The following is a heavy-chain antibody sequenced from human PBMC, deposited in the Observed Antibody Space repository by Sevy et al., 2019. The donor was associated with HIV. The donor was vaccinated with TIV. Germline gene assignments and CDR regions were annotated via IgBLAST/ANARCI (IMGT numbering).Heavy chain of an antibody. J-gene: IGHJ6*02. CDR3: ARLASNYVPYYYGMAV. CDR1: GGTFSSYA. CDR2: IIPIFGTA. D-gene: IGHD4-4*01. V-gene: IGHV1-69*13. Sequence: ASVKVSCKASGGTFSSYAISWVRQAPGQGLEWMGGIIPIFGTANYAQKFQGRDTVTADESTSTAYMELGSLRSEDTAVYYCARLASNYVPYYYGMAVWGQGTTVTASS.